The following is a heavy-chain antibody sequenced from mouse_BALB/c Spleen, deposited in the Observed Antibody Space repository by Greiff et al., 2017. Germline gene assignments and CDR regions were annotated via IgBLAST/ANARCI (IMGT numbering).Heavy chain of an antibody. CDR1: GFTFSSYT. V-gene: IGHV5-6-4*01. CDR3: TRITTVVATEAMDY. CDR2: ISSGGSYT. D-gene: IGHD1-1*01. Sequence: EVKLVESGGGLVKPGGSLKLSCAASGFTFSSYTMSWVRQTPEKRLEWVATISSGGSYTYYPDGVKGRFTISRDNAKNTLYLQMSSLKSEDTAMYYCTRITTVVATEAMDYWGQGTSVTVSS. J-gene: IGHJ4*01.